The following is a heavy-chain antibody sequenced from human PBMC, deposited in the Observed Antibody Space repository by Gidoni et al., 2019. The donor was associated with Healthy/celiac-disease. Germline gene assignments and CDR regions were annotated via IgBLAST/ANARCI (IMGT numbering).Heavy chain of an antibody. CDR2: ISCSGSTI. J-gene: IGHJ6*02. CDR1: GGTVRDTY. D-gene: IGHD3-3*01. V-gene: IGHV3-11*01. CDR3: ARDTPSTYYDFCSGYYTPSAYYYGMDV. Sequence: QGQLVEAGGRLVKPGGSLRLSGAATGGTVRDTYMRWRRQAPGKGLELVSYISCSGSTIYYAASLKGRFTISRDNAKHSLYLQMHRLGAEDTAVYSCARDTPSTYYDFCSGYYTPSAYYYGMDVWGQGTTVTVSS.